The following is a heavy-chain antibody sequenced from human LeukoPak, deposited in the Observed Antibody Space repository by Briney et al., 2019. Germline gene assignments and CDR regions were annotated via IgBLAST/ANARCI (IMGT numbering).Heavy chain of an antibody. Sequence: PGGSLRLSCAASGFTFSSYAMSWVRQAPGKGLEWVSAISGSGGSTYYADSVKGRFTISRDNSKNTLYLQMNSLRAEDTAVYYCAKAGILEYYDFWSGSDKIDYFDYRGQGTLVTVSS. CDR1: GFTFSSYA. V-gene: IGHV3-23*01. CDR3: AKAGILEYYDFWSGSDKIDYFDY. J-gene: IGHJ4*02. D-gene: IGHD3-3*01. CDR2: ISGSGGST.